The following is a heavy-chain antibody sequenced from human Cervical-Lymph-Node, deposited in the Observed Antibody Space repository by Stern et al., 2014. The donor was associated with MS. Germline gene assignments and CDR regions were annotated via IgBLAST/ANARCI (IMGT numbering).Heavy chain of an antibody. CDR1: GSTLRDYF. Sequence: QDQLVESGGGVKKPGDSVKVSCEASGSTLRDYFMHWVRQPPGKGLEWVARIDPEGSITNYAQTVKGRVTMSEDTSTDTAYMELSSLRSDDTAVYYCATDYNYWGQGTLVTVSS. D-gene: IGHD3-10*01. V-gene: IGHV1-24*01. CDR3: ATDYNY. CDR2: IDPEGSIT. J-gene: IGHJ4*02.